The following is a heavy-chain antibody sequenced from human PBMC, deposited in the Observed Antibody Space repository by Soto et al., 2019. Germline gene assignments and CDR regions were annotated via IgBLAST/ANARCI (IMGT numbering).Heavy chain of an antibody. D-gene: IGHD3-16*01. CDR1: GGSISSGGYY. V-gene: IGHV4-31*03. CDR2: IYYSGST. J-gene: IGHJ5*02. CDR3: ARVIYLGVWFDP. Sequence: SETLSLTCTVSGGSISSGGYYWSWIRQHPGKGLEWIGYIYYSGSTYYNPSLKSRVTISVDTSKNQFSLKLSSVTAADTAVYYCARVIYLGVWFDPWGQGTLVTVSS.